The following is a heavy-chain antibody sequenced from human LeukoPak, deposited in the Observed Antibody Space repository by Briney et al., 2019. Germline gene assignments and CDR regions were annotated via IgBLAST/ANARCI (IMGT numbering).Heavy chain of an antibody. CDR2: IYTSGST. Sequence: SETLSLTCTVSGGSISSGSYYWSWIRQPAGKGLEWIGRIYTSGSTNYNPSLKSRVTISVDTSKNQFSLKLSSVTAADTAVYYCARDVAVPLGGYYYYYMDVWGKGTTVTISS. CDR3: ARDVAVPLGGYYYYYMDV. CDR1: GGSISSGSYY. D-gene: IGHD3-16*01. J-gene: IGHJ6*03. V-gene: IGHV4-61*02.